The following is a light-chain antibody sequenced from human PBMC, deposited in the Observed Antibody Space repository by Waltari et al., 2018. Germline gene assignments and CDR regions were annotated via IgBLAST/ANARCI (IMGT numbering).Light chain of an antibody. CDR1: SSDIHHYMY. J-gene: IGLJ3*02. CDR2: EVS. CDR3: SSFTSSSNWV. Sequence: QSALTQPPSVSGSPGQSITISCTGISSDIHHYMYVYWFQQHPGKTPRLMIYEVSKRPSGVSDRFSGSKSDNSASLVISGLQAEDEADYYCSSFTSSSNWVFGGGTKLTVL. V-gene: IGLV2-14*01.